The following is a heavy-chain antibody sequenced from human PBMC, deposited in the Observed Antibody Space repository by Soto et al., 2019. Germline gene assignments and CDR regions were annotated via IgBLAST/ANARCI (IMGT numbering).Heavy chain of an antibody. CDR3: ARSDSSGWYGVSNAFDI. D-gene: IGHD6-19*01. V-gene: IGHV3-21*01. Sequence: GGSLRLSCAASGFTFSSYSMNWVRQAPGKGLEWVSSISSSSSYIYYADSVKGRFTISRDNAKNSLYLQMNSLRAEDTAVYYCARSDSSGWYGVSNAFDIWGQGTMVTVSS. J-gene: IGHJ3*02. CDR2: ISSSSSYI. CDR1: GFTFSSYS.